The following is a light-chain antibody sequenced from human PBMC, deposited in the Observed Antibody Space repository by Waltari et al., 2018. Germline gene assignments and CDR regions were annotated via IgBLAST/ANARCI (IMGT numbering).Light chain of an antibody. J-gene: IGKJ5*01. Sequence: DIVMTQSPLSLPVTPGAPASISCRSRQSLLHSNGYNYLDWYLQKPGQSPQILIYLGSNRASGVPDRFRCSGAGTDFTLKISRVEAEDAGVYYCMEALQGVTFGQGTRLEIK. CDR2: LGS. CDR3: MEALQGVT. V-gene: IGKV2-28*01. CDR1: QSLLHSNGYNY.